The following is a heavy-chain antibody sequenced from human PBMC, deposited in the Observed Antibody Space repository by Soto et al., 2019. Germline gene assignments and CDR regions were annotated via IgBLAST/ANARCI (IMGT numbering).Heavy chain of an antibody. CDR2: IYYSGST. D-gene: IGHD3-9*01. V-gene: IGHV4-59*01. Sequence: SETLSLTCTVSGGSISSYYWSWIRQPPGKGLEWIGYIYYSGSTNYNPSLKSRVTISVDTSKNQFSLKLSSVTAADTAVYYCARDRVQGGRYFDWLSGGDYYGMDVWGQGTTVTVSS. J-gene: IGHJ6*02. CDR3: ARDRVQGGRYFDWLSGGDYYGMDV. CDR1: GGSISSYY.